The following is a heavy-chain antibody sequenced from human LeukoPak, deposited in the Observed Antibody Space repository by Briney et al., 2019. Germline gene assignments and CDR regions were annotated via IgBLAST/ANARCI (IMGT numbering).Heavy chain of an antibody. V-gene: IGHV4-59*01. CDR3: ARDPRFRYYFDY. CDR2: IFYTGFT. CDR1: DGSISDSY. Sequence: SETLSLTCTVSDGSISDSYWSWIRQSPGKGLEWSGYIFYTGFTHYNPSLESRVTISVDTSKKQFSLRLNSVTAADTAVYYCARDPRFRYYFDYWGQGTLVTVSS. D-gene: IGHD3-16*01. J-gene: IGHJ4*02.